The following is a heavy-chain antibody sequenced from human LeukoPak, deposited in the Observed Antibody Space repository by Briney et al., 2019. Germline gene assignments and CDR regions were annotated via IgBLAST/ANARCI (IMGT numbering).Heavy chain of an antibody. V-gene: IGHV4-39*01. Sequence: SETLSLTCTVSGDSISISGYWWGWIRQPPGKDLEWIGTIYNTGSAYYNPSLKSRVTISADTSKNQFSLKVSSVTAADTAVYYCAKRAYGVGFEYWGQGTLVTVSS. CDR3: AKRAYGVGFEY. CDR2: IYNTGSA. CDR1: GDSISISGYW. D-gene: IGHD4-17*01. J-gene: IGHJ4*02.